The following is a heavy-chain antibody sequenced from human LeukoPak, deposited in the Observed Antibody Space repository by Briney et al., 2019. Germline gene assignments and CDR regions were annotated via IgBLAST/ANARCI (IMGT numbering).Heavy chain of an antibody. J-gene: IGHJ4*02. V-gene: IGHV4-34*01. CDR3: ARLRGVATTQPRGYYFDY. CDR1: GGSFSGYY. Sequence: SETLSLTCAVYGGSFSGYYWSWLRQPPGKGLEWIGEINHSGSTNYNPSLKSRVTISVDTSKNQFSLKLSSVTAADTAVYYCARLRGVATTQPRGYYFDYWGQGTLVTVSS. CDR2: INHSGST. D-gene: IGHD5-12*01.